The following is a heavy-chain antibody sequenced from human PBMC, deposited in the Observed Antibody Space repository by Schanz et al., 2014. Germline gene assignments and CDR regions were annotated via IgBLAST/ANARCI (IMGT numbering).Heavy chain of an antibody. CDR1: GGSISSGGYS. CDR3: ARDRYCPGARCPGWFDP. V-gene: IGHV4-30-4*07. J-gene: IGHJ5*02. CDR2: IHYSGST. D-gene: IGHD2-8*02. Sequence: QVQLQQSGPGLVKPSQTLSLTCAVSGGSISSGGYSWNWIRQPPGKGLEWIGHIHYSGSTYYNPSLKSRVTISMDTSKNQFSLRLTSVTAADTAVYHCARDRYCPGARCPGWFDPWGQGTLVTVSS.